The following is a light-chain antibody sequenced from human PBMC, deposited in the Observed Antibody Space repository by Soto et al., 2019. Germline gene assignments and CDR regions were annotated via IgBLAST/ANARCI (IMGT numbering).Light chain of an antibody. Sequence: DIPMTQSPSSLSASVGDRVTITCRASQGISNFLAWYQQKPGKVPKLLISAASTLQSGVPSRFSGSASGTDFTLTITSLQPEDVATYYCQKYSSVITFGQGTRLEIQ. J-gene: IGKJ5*01. V-gene: IGKV1-27*01. CDR2: AAS. CDR1: QGISNF. CDR3: QKYSSVIT.